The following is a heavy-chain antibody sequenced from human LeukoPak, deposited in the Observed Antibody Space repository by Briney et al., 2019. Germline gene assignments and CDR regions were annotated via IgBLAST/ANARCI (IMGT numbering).Heavy chain of an antibody. J-gene: IGHJ4*02. CDR2: ISGSGSGT. D-gene: IGHD2-15*01. Sequence: QPGGSLRLSCAASGFTFSTYAMNWVRQAPGKGLEWVSGISGSGSGTYYADSVKGRFTISRDNSRNTVYLQMSSLGAEDTAVYYCAKPGCAGGSCGYFDYWGQGTLVTVSS. CDR1: GFTFSTYA. CDR3: AKPGCAGGSCGYFDY. V-gene: IGHV3-23*01.